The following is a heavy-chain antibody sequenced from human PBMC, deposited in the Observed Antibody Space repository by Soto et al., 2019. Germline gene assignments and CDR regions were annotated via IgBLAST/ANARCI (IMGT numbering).Heavy chain of an antibody. CDR3: ARVRVIRGVIPSHFGR. D-gene: IGHD3-10*01. CDR2: IIPLYGTV. Sequence: SVKVSCKASGGTFNSYGISWVRQAPGQGLDWMGVIIPLYGTVNYAQKFQGRVSITADKSTSTAYMDLNSLRSDDTAVYYCARVRVIRGVIPSHFGRWGQGTRVTV. V-gene: IGHV1-69*06. J-gene: IGHJ4*02. CDR1: GGTFNSYG.